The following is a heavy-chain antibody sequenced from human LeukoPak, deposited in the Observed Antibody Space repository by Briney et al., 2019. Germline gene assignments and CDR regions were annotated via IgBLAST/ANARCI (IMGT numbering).Heavy chain of an antibody. CDR2: IKGDGSHT. D-gene: IGHD3-9*01. Sequence: GGSLRLSCAASGFTYSSYGMHWVRQAPGKGLVWVSRIKGDGSHTIYADSVKGRFTISRDNAKNTLYLQMKSLRAEDTAVYYCVRDWDHFDFDSWGQGTLVTVSS. J-gene: IGHJ5*01. V-gene: IGHV3-74*01. CDR1: GFTYSSYG. CDR3: VRDWDHFDFDS.